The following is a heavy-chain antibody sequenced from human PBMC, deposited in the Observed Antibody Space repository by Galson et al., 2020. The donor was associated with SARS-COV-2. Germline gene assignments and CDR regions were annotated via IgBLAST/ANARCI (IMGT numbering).Heavy chain of an antibody. CDR3: ARDYGKPRFFDY. V-gene: IGHV4-39*07. D-gene: IGHD4-17*01. J-gene: IGHJ4*02. Sequence: SETLSLTCTVSGGSISSSDYYWGWIRQPPGKGLEWIGSIYYTGSTYYNPSLKSRVTISVDTSKNQFSLKLSSVTAADTAVYYCARDYGKPRFFDYWGQGSLVTVSS. CDR2: IYYTGST. CDR1: GGSISSSDYY.